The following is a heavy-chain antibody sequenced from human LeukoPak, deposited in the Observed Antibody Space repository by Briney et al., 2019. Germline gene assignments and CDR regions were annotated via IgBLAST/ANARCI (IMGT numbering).Heavy chain of an antibody. Sequence: GRSLRLSCAASGFTFDDYAMHWVRQAAGKGLEWVSGISWNSGSIGYADSVKGRFTISRDNAKNSLYLQMNSLRAEDTAVYYCARGRRPYYFDYWGQGTLVTVSS. CDR1: GFTFDDYA. J-gene: IGHJ4*02. CDR3: ARGRRPYYFDY. V-gene: IGHV3-9*01. CDR2: ISWNSGSI.